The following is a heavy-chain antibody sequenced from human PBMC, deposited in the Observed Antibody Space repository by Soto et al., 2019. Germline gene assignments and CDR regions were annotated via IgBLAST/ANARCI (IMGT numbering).Heavy chain of an antibody. V-gene: IGHV3-30*18. Sequence: GQLVESGGGVVQPGRSLRLSCAVSGFTFSSYGMHWVRQAPGKGLEWVVGISYDGSNKYYADSVKGRFTISRDNSKNTLYVQMNSLRPEDTAVYYCAKDLVSWYEGAFDIWGQGTMVTVSS. CDR1: GFTFSSYG. CDR3: AKDLVSWYEGAFDI. CDR2: ISYDGSNK. D-gene: IGHD1-20*01. J-gene: IGHJ3*02.